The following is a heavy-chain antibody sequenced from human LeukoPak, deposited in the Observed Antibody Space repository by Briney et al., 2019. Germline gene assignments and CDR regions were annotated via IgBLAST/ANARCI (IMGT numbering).Heavy chain of an antibody. D-gene: IGHD4-17*01. CDR2: IIPIFGTA. CDR3: ARGGDYGDYAWFDP. CDR1: GGTFSSYA. V-gene: IGHV1-69*01. J-gene: IGHJ5*02. Sequence: ASVKVSCKASGGTFSSYAISWVRQAPGQGLEWMGGIIPIFGTANYAQKFQGRVTITADESTSTAYMELSSLRSEDTAVYYCARGGDYGDYAWFDPWSRGTLVTVSS.